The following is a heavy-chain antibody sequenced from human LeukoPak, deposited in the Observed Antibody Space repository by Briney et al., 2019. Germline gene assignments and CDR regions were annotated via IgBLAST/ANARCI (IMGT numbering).Heavy chain of an antibody. CDR1: GGSFSGYY. CDR3: ARGVGVLLAYYFDY. CDR2: INHSGST. V-gene: IGHV4-34*01. D-gene: IGHD3-10*01. Sequence: SETLSLTCAVYGGSFSGYYWSWIRQPPGKGLKWIGEINHSGSTNYNPSLKSRVTISVDTSKNQFSLKLSSVTAADTAVYYCARGVGVLLAYYFDYWGQGTLVTVSS. J-gene: IGHJ4*02.